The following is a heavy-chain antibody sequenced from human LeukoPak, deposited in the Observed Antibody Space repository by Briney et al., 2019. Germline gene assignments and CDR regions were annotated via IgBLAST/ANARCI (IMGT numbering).Heavy chain of an antibody. CDR2: IYYSGST. D-gene: IGHD2-2*01. Sequence: SETLSLTCTVSGGSISISSYYWGWIRQPPGKGLDWIGSIYYSGSTYYNPSLESRVTISVDTSKNQFSLRLSSVTAADTAFYYCASEYQLLPYYYYYVDVWGKGTTVTVSS. V-gene: IGHV4-39*01. CDR3: ASEYQLLPYYYYYVDV. CDR1: GGSISISSYY. J-gene: IGHJ6*03.